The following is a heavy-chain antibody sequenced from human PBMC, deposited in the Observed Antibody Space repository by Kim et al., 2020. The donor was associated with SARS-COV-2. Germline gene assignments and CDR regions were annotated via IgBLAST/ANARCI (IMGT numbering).Heavy chain of an antibody. Sequence: SETLSLTCGVSGGSFSGYHWSWIRQPPGKGLEWIGEVNDDGSTTYNPSLKTRVTIFLDTSKKQFSLRLSSVTAADTAVYFCARADDMYDNTGFPDFWGQGTLVAVSS. V-gene: IGHV4-34*01. CDR1: GGSFSGYH. J-gene: IGHJ4*02. CDR2: VNDDGST. D-gene: IGHD3-22*01. CDR3: ARADDMYDNTGFPDF.